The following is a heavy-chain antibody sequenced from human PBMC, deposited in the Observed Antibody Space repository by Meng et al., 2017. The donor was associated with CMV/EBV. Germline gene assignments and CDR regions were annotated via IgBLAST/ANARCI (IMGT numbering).Heavy chain of an antibody. J-gene: IGHJ2*01. CDR2: IIPIFGTA. D-gene: IGHD4-17*01. CDR3: AREVDDYGDGWYFNL. Sequence: QARLGQSGAGAKKPGSSVKVYCKASGGTFSSYANSWVRQAPGQGLEWMGGIIPIFGTANYAQKFQGRVTITADESTSTAYMELSSLRSEDTAVYYCAREVDDYGDGWYFNLWGRGTLVTVSS. V-gene: IGHV1-69*01. CDR1: GGTFSSYA.